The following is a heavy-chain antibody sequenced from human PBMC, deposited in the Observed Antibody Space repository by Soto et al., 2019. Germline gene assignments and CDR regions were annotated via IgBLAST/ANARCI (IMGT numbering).Heavy chain of an antibody. CDR3: ASPDRIAAAGTVEDYYYYYGMDV. CDR1: GYSFTSHW. CDR2: IDPSDSYT. J-gene: IGHJ6*02. Sequence: GESLKISCKGSGYSFTSHWISWVRQMPGKGLEWVGRIDPSDSYTNYSPSFQGHVTISADKSISTAYLQWSSLKASDTAMYYCASPDRIAAAGTVEDYYYYYGMDVWGQGTTVTVYS. V-gene: IGHV5-10-1*01. D-gene: IGHD6-13*01.